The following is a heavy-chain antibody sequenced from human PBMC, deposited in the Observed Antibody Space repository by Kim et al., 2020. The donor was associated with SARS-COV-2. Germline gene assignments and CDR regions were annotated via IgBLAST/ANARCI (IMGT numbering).Heavy chain of an antibody. D-gene: IGHD3-10*01. J-gene: IGHJ4*02. CDR2: IIPIFGTA. V-gene: IGHV1-69*01. CDR1: GGTFSSYA. Sequence: KVAGKASGGTFSSYAISWVRQAPGQGLEWMGGIIPIFGTANYAQKFQGRVTITADESTSTAYMELSSLRSEDTAVYYCASPRGDPDDYWGQGTLVTVSS. CDR3: ASPRGDPDDY.